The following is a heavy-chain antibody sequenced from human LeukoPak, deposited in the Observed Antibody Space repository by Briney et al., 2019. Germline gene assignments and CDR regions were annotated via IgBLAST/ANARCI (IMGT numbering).Heavy chain of an antibody. CDR2: IKEDGSEK. V-gene: IGHV3-7*01. J-gene: IGHJ4*02. Sequence: PGESLRLSCAASGFTFSSSWMTWVRQAPGKGLEWVANIKEDGSEKYYVDSVKGRFTISRDNAKNSLYLQMNSLRAEDTAVYYCARDQRASPAPADSWGQGTLVTVSS. D-gene: IGHD2-15*01. CDR3: ARDQRASPAPADS. CDR1: GFTFSSSW.